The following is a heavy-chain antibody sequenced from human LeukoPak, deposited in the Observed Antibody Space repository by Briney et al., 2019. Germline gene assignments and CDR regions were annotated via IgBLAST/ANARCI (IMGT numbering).Heavy chain of an antibody. J-gene: IGHJ4*02. V-gene: IGHV3-66*01. D-gene: IGHD3-10*01. CDR1: GFTFDDYA. CDR2: IYSGDST. Sequence: GGSLRLSCAASGFTFDDYAMHWVRQAPGKGLEWVSVIYSGDSTYYADSVKGRFTISRDNSKNTLYLQMNSLRAEDTAVYYCARSAPYYGSGSYYSGFDYWGQGTLVTVSS. CDR3: ARSAPYYGSGSYYSGFDY.